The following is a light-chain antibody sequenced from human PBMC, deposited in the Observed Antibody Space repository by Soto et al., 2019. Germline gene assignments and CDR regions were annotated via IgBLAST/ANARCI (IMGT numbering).Light chain of an antibody. CDR2: GAS. V-gene: IGKV3-15*01. Sequence: EVVLTQSPATLSVSPGDRATLSCRASQSVSRNLAWSQQKPGQAPRLLSYGASTRATGVPARFSGSGSATECTLSISSLQSEDVAVYYCQQYGDWPPETFGQGTKLEI. J-gene: IGKJ2*01. CDR1: QSVSRN. CDR3: QQYGDWPPET.